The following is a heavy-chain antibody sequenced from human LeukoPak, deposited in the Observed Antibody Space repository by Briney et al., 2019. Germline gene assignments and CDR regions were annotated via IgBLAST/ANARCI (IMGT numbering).Heavy chain of an antibody. J-gene: IGHJ6*03. CDR2: INWNGGST. CDR3: ARDRWLLREAYYYYYYMDV. CDR1: GFTFDDYG. D-gene: IGHD5-12*01. Sequence: GGSLRLSCAASGFTFDDYGMSWVRQAPGKGLEWGSGINWNGGSTGYADSVKGRFTISRDNAKNSLYLQMNSLRAEDTALYYCARDRWLLREAYYYYYYMDVWGKGTTVTVSS. V-gene: IGHV3-20*04.